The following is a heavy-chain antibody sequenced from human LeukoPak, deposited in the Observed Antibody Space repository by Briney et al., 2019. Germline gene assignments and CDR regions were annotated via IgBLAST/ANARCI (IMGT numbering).Heavy chain of an antibody. V-gene: IGHV1-18*01. Sequence: ASVKVSCRASGGTFSSYAISWVREAPGQGLEWMVWISAYNGNTNYAQKLQGRVTMTTDTSTSTAYMELRSLRSDDTAVYYCARDRPPGYSSGSDAFDIWGQGTMVTVSS. D-gene: IGHD6-19*01. CDR1: GGTFSSYA. CDR3: ARDRPPGYSSGSDAFDI. J-gene: IGHJ3*02. CDR2: ISAYNGNT.